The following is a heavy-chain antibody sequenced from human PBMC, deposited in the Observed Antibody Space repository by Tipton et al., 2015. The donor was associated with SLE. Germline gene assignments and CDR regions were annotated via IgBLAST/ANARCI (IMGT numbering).Heavy chain of an antibody. D-gene: IGHD3-22*01. J-gene: IGHJ4*02. CDR3: ANYFYDATGYQSVDD. V-gene: IGHV4-59*02. CDR1: GGSVTNYY. CDR2: IYYTGTT. Sequence: TLSLTCSVSGGSVTNYYWSWIRQPPGKGLEWIGYIYYTGTTSYNPSLKSRLIMTVDTSKNQFSLKLTSVTAADTAVYYCANYFYDATGYQSVDDWGQGALVTVSS.